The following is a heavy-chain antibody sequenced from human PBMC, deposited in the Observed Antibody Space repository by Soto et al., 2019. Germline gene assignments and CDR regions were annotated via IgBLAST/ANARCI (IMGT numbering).Heavy chain of an antibody. J-gene: IGHJ5*02. CDR2: IYHSGST. D-gene: IGHD3-3*01. Sequence: SETLSLTCAVSGYSISSGYYWGWIRQPPGKGLEWIGSIYHSGSTYYNPSLKSRVTISVDTSKNQFSLKLSSVTAADTAVYYCARVITIFGVVIISWFDPWGQGTLVTVSS. CDR1: GYSISSGYY. CDR3: ARVITIFGVVIISWFDP. V-gene: IGHV4-38-2*01.